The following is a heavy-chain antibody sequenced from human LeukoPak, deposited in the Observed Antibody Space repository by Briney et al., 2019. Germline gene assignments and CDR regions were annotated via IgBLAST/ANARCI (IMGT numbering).Heavy chain of an antibody. CDR2: MNPNSGNT. CDR3: ARGASAAAGMSYYYYYYMDV. V-gene: IGHV1-8*01. CDR1: GYTFTSYD. J-gene: IGHJ6*03. D-gene: IGHD6-13*01. Sequence: ASVKVSCKASGYTFTSYDINWVRQATGQGLEWMGWMNPNSGNTGYAQKFQGRVTMTRDTSISTAYMELSSLRSEDTAVYYCARGASAAAGMSYYYYYYMDVWGKGTTVTISS.